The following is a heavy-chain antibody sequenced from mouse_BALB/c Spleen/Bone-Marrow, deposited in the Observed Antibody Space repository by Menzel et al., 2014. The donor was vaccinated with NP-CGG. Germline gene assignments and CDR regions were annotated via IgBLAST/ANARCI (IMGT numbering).Heavy chain of an antibody. CDR2: IDPANGNT. CDR1: GFNIKDTY. CDR3: ANYYYGSSLFAY. V-gene: IGHV14-3*02. Sequence: EVKSEESGAGLVKPGASAKLSCTASGFNIKDTYMHWVKQRPEQGLEWIGRIDPANGNTKYDPKFQGKATITAESSSNTAYLQLSSLTSEDTAVYYCANYYYGSSLFAYWGQGTVITVS. J-gene: IGHJ3*01. D-gene: IGHD1-1*01.